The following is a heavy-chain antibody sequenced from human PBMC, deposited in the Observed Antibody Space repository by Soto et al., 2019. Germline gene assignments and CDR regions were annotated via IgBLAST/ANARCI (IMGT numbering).Heavy chain of an antibody. CDR2: IYYSGST. CDR3: ARGVRYWSGTTCYTRADV. V-gene: IGHV4-59*01. D-gene: IGHD2-2*02. CDR1: GGSISSYY. J-gene: IGHJ6*02. Sequence: SETLSLTCTVSGGSISSYYWSWIRQPPGKGLEWIGYIYYSGSTNYNPSLKSRVTISVDTSKNQFSLKLRSVTAADTAVYYCARGVRYWSGTTCYTRADVWRDGRTVTV.